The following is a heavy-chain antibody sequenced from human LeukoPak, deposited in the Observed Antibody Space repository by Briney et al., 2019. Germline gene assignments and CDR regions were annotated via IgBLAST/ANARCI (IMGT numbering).Heavy chain of an antibody. D-gene: IGHD2-2*01. J-gene: IGHJ2*01. V-gene: IGHV4-61*02. CDR2: IYTSGST. CDR3: ARAPDWYFDL. CDR1: GGSISSGSYY. Sequence: SQTLPLTCTVSGGSISSGSYYWSWIRQPAGKGLEWIGRIYTSGSTNYNPSLKSRVTISEDTSKNQFSLKLSSVTAADTAVYYCARAPDWYFDLWGRGTLVTVSS.